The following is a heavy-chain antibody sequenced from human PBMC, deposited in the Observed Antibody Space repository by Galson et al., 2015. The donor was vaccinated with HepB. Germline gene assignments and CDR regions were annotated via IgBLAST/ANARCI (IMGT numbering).Heavy chain of an antibody. J-gene: IGHJ3*02. CDR3: ASSPPYYEDAFDI. CDR1: GGSISSGGYY. D-gene: IGHD1-26*01. Sequence: TLSLTCTVSGGSISSGGYYWSWIRQHPGKGLEWIGYIYYSGSTYYNPSLKSRVTISVDTSKNQFSLKLSSVTAADTAVYYCASSPPYYEDAFDIWGQGTMVTVSS. V-gene: IGHV4-31*03. CDR2: IYYSGST.